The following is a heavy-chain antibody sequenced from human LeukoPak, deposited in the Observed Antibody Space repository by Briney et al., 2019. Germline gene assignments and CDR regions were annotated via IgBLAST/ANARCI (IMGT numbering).Heavy chain of an antibody. CDR3: ARDPAATPLDY. CDR2: ITTSSDYK. D-gene: IGHD6-13*01. J-gene: IGHJ4*02. Sequence: PGGSLRLSCAASGCTFSAYTMSWVRQAPGKGLEWVSSITTSSDYKYYADSLRGRLTISRDNAKNSLFLQMNSLRGDDTAVYYCARDPAATPLDYWGQGILVTVSS. CDR1: GCTFSAYT. V-gene: IGHV3-21*01.